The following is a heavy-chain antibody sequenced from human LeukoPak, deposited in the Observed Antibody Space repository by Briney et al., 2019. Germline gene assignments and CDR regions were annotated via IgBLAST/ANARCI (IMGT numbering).Heavy chain of an antibody. J-gene: IGHJ4*02. CDR2: IWYDGSAK. CDR3: ARLYSSGWYFDY. CDR1: GFGFSNYG. Sequence: GGSLRLSCAASGFGFSNYGMHWVRQAPGKGLERVAVIWYDGSAKYYADSLKGRFTISRDNSKNTLYLQMNSLRAEDTAVYYCARLYSSGWYFDYWGQGTPVTVSS. D-gene: IGHD6-19*01. V-gene: IGHV3-33*01.